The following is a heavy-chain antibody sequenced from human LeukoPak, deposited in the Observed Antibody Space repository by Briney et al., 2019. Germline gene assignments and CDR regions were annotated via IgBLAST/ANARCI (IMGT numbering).Heavy chain of an antibody. V-gene: IGHV3-53*01. Sequence: GGFLRLSCAASGFTVSSNYISWVRQAPGKGLEWVSLIYTSGSTYYADSVKGRFTISRDNSKNTLYLQMNSLRAEDTAVYYCARVTTSGSYKFDNWGQGTLVTVSS. CDR1: GFTVSSNY. J-gene: IGHJ4*02. D-gene: IGHD3-10*01. CDR2: IYTSGST. CDR3: ARVTTSGSYKFDN.